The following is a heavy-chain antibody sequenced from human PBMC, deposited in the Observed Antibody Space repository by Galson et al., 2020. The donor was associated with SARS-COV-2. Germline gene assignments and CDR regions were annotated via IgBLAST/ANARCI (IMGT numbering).Heavy chain of an antibody. J-gene: IGHJ4*02. CDR1: GFSLTTSGMC. D-gene: IGHD6-19*01. V-gene: IGHV2-70*11. Sequence: ESGPTLVKPTQTLTLTCTFSGFSLTTSGMCVNWIRQSPGKALEWLARIDWDGDKYYSTSLKTRLTISKDTSKNQVVLTMTDMDPVDTATYYCARIDSSGCRGNYWGQGTPVTVSS. CDR3: ARIDSSGCRGNY. CDR2: IDWDGDK.